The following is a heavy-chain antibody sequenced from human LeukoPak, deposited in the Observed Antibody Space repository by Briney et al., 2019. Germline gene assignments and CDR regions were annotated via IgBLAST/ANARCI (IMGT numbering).Heavy chain of an antibody. D-gene: IGHD3-10*01. V-gene: IGHV3-66*01. Sequence: TGGSLRLSCAASGFTVTNNYMSWVRQAPGKGLEWVSVIYAGGSTSYADSVKGRFTISRDSSNNTLYLQMNSLRAEDTAVYYCAREGYAAGTRYGMDVWGQGTTVTVSS. CDR3: AREGYAAGTRYGMDV. J-gene: IGHJ6*02. CDR1: GFTVTNNY. CDR2: IYAGGST.